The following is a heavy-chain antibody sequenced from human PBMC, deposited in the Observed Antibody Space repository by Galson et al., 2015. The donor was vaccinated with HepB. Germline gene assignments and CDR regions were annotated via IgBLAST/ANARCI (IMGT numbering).Heavy chain of an antibody. CDR3: ARHSDSWVRGDYYGMDV. Sequence: QSGAEVKKPGESLRISCKGSGYSFTSYWISWVRQMPGKGLEWMGRIDPSDSYTNYSPSFQGHVTISADKSISTAYLQWSSLKASDTAMYYCARHSDSWVRGDYYGMDVWGQGTSVTVSS. J-gene: IGHJ6*02. CDR2: IDPSDSYT. CDR1: GYSFTSYW. D-gene: IGHD6-13*01. V-gene: IGHV5-10-1*01.